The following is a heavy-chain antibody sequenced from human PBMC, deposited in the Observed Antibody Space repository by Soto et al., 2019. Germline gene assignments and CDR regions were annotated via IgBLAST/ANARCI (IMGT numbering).Heavy chain of an antibody. D-gene: IGHD4-17*01. CDR2: IDHSGSA. CDR1: GGSISSGGYY. V-gene: IGHV4-31*03. CDR3: AREEEVNYSEYGSDHYSGLDV. Sequence: PAETLSLTCRVSGGSISSGGYYWTWIRQRPGQDLEWIVYIDHSGSAYDSPSLKSRVNISVDTSKNQFSMKLTSVTAADTAVYFCAREEEVNYSEYGSDHYSGLDVWGQGTTVTVSS. J-gene: IGHJ6*02.